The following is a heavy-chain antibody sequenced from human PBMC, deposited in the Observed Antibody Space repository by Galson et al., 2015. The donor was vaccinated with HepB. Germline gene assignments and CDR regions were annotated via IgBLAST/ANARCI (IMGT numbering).Heavy chain of an antibody. J-gene: IGHJ5*02. Sequence: SLRLSCAASGFTVSSNYMSWVRQAPGKGLEWVSAIYSGGSTYYADSVKGRFTISRDNSKNTLYLQMNNLRAEDTAVYYCARAGYNWNYEGWFDPWGQGTLVTVSS. CDR3: ARAGYNWNYEGWFDP. CDR2: IYSGGST. V-gene: IGHV3-53*01. D-gene: IGHD1-7*01. CDR1: GFTVSSNY.